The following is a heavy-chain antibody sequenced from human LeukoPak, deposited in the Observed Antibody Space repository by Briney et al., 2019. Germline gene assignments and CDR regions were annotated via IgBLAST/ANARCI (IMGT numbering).Heavy chain of an antibody. CDR2: IYTSGST. CDR1: GDSISSYY. V-gene: IGHV4-4*07. CDR3: ARGPHYALGIYFDY. D-gene: IGHD7-27*01. J-gene: IGHJ4*02. Sequence: SETLSLTCTVSGDSISSYYWSWIRQPAGKGLEYIGRIYTSGSTNYNPSLKSRVTMSVDTSKNQFSLKLSSVTAADTAVYYCARGPHYALGIYFDYWGQGTLVTVSS.